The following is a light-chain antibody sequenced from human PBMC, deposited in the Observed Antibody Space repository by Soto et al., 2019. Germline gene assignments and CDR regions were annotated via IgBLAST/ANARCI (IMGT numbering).Light chain of an antibody. Sequence: QTVVSQEPSFSVSPGGTVTLTCGLSSGSVSTSHSPSWYQQTPGQAPRTLIYSTNTRSSGVPDRFSGSIPGNKAALTITGAQADDESDYYCVLYMGSGISIFGGGTKLTVL. CDR3: VLYMGSGISI. CDR1: SGSVSTSHS. J-gene: IGLJ2*01. CDR2: STN. V-gene: IGLV8-61*01.